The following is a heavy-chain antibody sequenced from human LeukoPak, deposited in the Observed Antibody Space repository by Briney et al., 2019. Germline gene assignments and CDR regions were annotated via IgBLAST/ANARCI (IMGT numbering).Heavy chain of an antibody. Sequence: ASVKVSCKASGYTFTAYYMHWVRQAPGQGLEWMGRIDPNTGGTNYAQKFQGRVTITTDESTSTAYMELSSLRSEDTAVYYCARGHYYDSSGYYYWGQGTLVTVSS. J-gene: IGHJ4*02. CDR1: GYTFTAYY. V-gene: IGHV1-2*06. D-gene: IGHD3-22*01. CDR2: IDPNTGGT. CDR3: ARGHYYDSSGYYY.